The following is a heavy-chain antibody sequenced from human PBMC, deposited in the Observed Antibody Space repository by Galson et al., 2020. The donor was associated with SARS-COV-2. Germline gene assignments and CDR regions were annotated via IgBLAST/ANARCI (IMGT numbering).Heavy chain of an antibody. CDR3: ARLFGVHYYYMDV. CDR1: GFTFSSYW. Sequence: GESLKISCAASGFTFSSYWMHWVRQAPGKGLVWVSRINSDGSSTSYADSVKGRFTISRDNAKNTLYLQMNSLRAEDTAVYYCARLFGVHYYYMDVWGKGTTVTVSS. J-gene: IGHJ6*03. V-gene: IGHV3-74*01. CDR2: INSDGSST. D-gene: IGHD3-3*01.